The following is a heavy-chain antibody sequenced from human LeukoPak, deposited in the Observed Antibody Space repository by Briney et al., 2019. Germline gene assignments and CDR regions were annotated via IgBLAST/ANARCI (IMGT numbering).Heavy chain of an antibody. J-gene: IGHJ4*02. CDR3: ARRATSLSYFDY. V-gene: IGHV5-51*01. CDR2: IYPGDSDT. D-gene: IGHD5/OR15-5a*01. Sequence: GESLKISCKGSGYNFTTYWIGWVRQMPGKGLELMGIIYPGDSDTRYSPSFQGQVTISADKSINTAYLQWSSLKASDTAMYYCARRATSLSYFDYWGQGTLVTVSS. CDR1: GYNFTTYW.